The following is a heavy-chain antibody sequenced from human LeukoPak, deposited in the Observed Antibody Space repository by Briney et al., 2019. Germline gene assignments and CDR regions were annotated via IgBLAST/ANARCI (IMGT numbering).Heavy chain of an antibody. CDR1: GYTFTSYD. D-gene: IGHD3-22*01. J-gene: IGHJ3*02. V-gene: IGHV1-46*01. CDR3: ARERSYYDSSGYDAFDI. Sequence: ASVKVSCKASGYTFTSYDINWVRQAPGQGLEWMGIINPSGGSTSYAQKFQGRVTMTRDTSTSTVYMELSSLRSEDTAVYYCARERSYYDSSGYDAFDIWGQGTMVTVSS. CDR2: INPSGGST.